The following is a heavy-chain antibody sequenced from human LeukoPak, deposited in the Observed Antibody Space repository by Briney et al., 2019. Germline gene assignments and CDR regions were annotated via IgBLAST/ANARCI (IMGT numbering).Heavy chain of an antibody. CDR1: GGSISSSSYY. D-gene: IGHD4-17*01. V-gene: IGHV4-39*07. Sequence: PSETLSLTCSVSGGSISSSSYYWGWIRQPPGKGLEGIGCIYYSGSSGSTYYNPSLKSRVTISVDTSQNQFSLKLSSVTAADTAVYYCARDGTTAVTTVWFDPWGQGTLVTVSS. CDR2: IYYSGSSGST. CDR3: ARDGTTAVTTVWFDP. J-gene: IGHJ5*02.